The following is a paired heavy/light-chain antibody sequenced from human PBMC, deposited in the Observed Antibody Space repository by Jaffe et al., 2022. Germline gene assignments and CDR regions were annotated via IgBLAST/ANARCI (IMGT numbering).Light chain of an antibody. V-gene: IGLV2-11*01. J-gene: IGLJ2*01. CDR3: CSYAGSSTHVV. CDR1: SSDVGAYNY. Sequence: QSALTQPRSVSGSPGQSVTISCTGTSSDVGAYNYVSWYQQHPGKAPKLMIYDVNKRPAGVPNRLSGSKSGNTASLTISGLQAEDEADYYCCSYAGSSTHVVFGGGTKLTVL. CDR2: DVN.
Heavy chain of an antibody. CDR3: ARHPFCTSTSCYADHFDY. CDR2: VYYGGST. V-gene: IGHV4-39*01. CDR1: GGSISSRTYY. D-gene: IGHD2-2*01. Sequence: QLQLQESGPGLVKPSETLSLTCTVSGGSISSRTYYWGWIRQPPGKGLEWIGSVYYGGSTYYNPSLRSRVTISADTSKNQFSLKLSSVTAADTAVYYCARHPFCTSTSCYADHFDYWGQGTLVTVSS. J-gene: IGHJ4*02.